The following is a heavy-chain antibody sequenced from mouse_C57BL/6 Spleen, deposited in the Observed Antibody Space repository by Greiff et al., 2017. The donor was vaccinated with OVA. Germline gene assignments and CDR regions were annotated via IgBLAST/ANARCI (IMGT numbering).Heavy chain of an antibody. CDR2: IYPGDGDT. CDR1: GYAFSSYW. V-gene: IGHV1-80*01. Sequence: VQLQESGAELVKPGASVKLSCKASGYAFSSYWMNWVKQRPGKGLEWIGQIYPGDGDTNYNGKFKGKATLTADKSSSTAYMQLSSLTSEDSAVYFCARGTHYYAMDYWGQGTSVTVSS. CDR3: ARGTHYYAMDY. J-gene: IGHJ4*01.